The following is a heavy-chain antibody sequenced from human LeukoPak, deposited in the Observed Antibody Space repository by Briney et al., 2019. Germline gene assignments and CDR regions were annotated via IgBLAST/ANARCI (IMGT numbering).Heavy chain of an antibody. V-gene: IGHV4-34*01. CDR1: GGSFSGYY. D-gene: IGHD5-18*01. CDR3: ARGGPRLDTALVTDYAFDI. J-gene: IGHJ3*02. CDR2: INHSGSA. Sequence: PSETLSLTCAVYGGSFSGYYWSWIRQPPGKGMEWIGEINHSGSANYNPSLKSRVTISVDTSKNQFSLKLSSVTAADTAVYYCARGGPRLDTALVTDYAFDIWGQGTMVTVSS.